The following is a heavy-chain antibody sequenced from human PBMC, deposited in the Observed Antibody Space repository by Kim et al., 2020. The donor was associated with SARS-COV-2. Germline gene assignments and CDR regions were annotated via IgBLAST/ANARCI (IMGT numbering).Heavy chain of an antibody. CDR2: ISSSGSTI. CDR3: ARESPMYYDFWSGYSQPPIDY. J-gene: IGHJ4*02. V-gene: IGHV3-48*03. Sequence: GGSLRLSCAASGFTFSSYEMNWVRQAPGKGLEWVSYISSSGSTIYYADSVKGRFTISRDNAKNSLYLQMNSLRAEDTAVYYCARESPMYYDFWSGYSQPPIDYWGQGTLVTVSS. D-gene: IGHD3-3*01. CDR1: GFTFSSYE.